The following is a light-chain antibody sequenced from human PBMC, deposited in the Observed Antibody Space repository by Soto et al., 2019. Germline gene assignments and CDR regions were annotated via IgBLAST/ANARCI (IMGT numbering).Light chain of an antibody. CDR3: QQDTSCVCT. CDR1: ESISDS. J-gene: IGKJ2*02. V-gene: IGKV1-5*03. CDR2: KAS. Sequence: DILLTQSPPTLAASVGDRVTITCRARESISDSLAWYQQKPGKAPKPLIQKASNFHGGASSRFRRSVSRTVYTVPHMRLQSEDFAFSYSQQDTSCVCTFGRGTTLEIK.